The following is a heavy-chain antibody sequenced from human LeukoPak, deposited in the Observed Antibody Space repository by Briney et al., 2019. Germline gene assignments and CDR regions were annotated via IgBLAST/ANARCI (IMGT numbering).Heavy chain of an antibody. D-gene: IGHD6-13*01. Sequence: ASVKVSCKASGYTFTGYYMHWVRQAPGQGLEWMGWISAYNGNTNYAQKLQGRVTMTTDTSTSTAYMELRSLRSDDTAVYYCARGGSPGIAADWGQGTLVTVSS. V-gene: IGHV1-18*04. CDR1: GYTFTGYY. CDR3: ARGGSPGIAAD. CDR2: ISAYNGNT. J-gene: IGHJ4*02.